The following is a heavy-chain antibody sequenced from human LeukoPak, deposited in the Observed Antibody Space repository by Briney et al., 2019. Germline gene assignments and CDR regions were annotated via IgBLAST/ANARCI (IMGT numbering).Heavy chain of an antibody. J-gene: IGHJ4*02. Sequence: EASVKVSCKASGYTFADHFIHWVRQAPGQGLEWMGWINPNSGATNYAQNFQGRVTMTSDTSITTAYMELTSLTFNDTAVYYCAREGWEPNFDQWGQGTPVTVSS. CDR3: AREGWEPNFDQ. CDR1: GYTFADHF. CDR2: INPNSGAT. V-gene: IGHV1-2*02. D-gene: IGHD1-26*01.